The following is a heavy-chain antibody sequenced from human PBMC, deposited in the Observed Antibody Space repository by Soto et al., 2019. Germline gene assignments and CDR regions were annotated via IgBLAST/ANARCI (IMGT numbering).Heavy chain of an antibody. CDR1: GFTFSGHA. J-gene: IGHJ6*02. V-gene: IGHV3-33*01. D-gene: IGHD6-19*01. CDR2: IWYDGSNK. CDR3: ARDGHGLAPYALDV. Sequence: QVQLVESGGGVAQPGRSLRLSCTVSGFTFSGHAMHWVRQAPGKGLEWVTQIWYDGSNKYYAESVKGRFTISRDNYKNTLYLQMNSLRVEDTAVYDCARDGHGLAPYALDVWGQGTSVTVSS.